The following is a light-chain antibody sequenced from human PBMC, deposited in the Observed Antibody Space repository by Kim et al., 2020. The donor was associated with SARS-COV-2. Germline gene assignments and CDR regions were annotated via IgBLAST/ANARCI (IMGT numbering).Light chain of an antibody. J-gene: IGKJ4*01. CDR2: GAS. CDR3: QQYYSYPLT. Sequence: IRMTQSPSSFSASTGDRITITCRASQGIGSYVAWYQQKPGKAPNLLIYGASTLQGGVPSRFSGSGSGTDFTFTISYVQSEDFATYYCQQYYSYPLTFGEGTKVDIK. CDR1: QGIGSY. V-gene: IGKV1-8*01.